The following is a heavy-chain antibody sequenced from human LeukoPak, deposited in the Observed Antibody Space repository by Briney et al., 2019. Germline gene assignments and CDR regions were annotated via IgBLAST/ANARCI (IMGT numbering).Heavy chain of an antibody. CDR2: IYYSGST. CDR3: ARWYSSSWYVWDAFDI. V-gene: IGHV4-39*01. Sequence: SETLSLTCTVSGGSISSSSYYWGWIRQPPGKGLEWIGSIYYSGSTYYNPSLKSRVTISVDTSKNQFSLKLSSVTAADTAVYYCARWYSSSWYVWDAFDIWGQGTMVTVSS. J-gene: IGHJ3*02. D-gene: IGHD6-13*01. CDR1: GGSISSSSYY.